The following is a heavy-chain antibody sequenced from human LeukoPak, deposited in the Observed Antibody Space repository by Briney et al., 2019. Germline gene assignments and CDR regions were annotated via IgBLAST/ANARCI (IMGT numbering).Heavy chain of an antibody. CDR2: INPNSGGT. CDR3: ARPPLEWLFSGYYYGMDV. V-gene: IGHV1-2*02. D-gene: IGHD3-3*01. CDR1: VYTFTGYY. J-gene: IGHJ6*02. Sequence: ASVKVSCKASVYTFTGYYMHWVRQAPGQGLEWMGWINPNSGGTNYAQKFQGRVTMTRDTSISTAYMELSRLRSDDTAVYYCARPPLEWLFSGYYYGMDVWGQGATVTVSS.